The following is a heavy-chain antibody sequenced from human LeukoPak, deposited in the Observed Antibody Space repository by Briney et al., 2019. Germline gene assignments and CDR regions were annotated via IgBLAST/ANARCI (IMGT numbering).Heavy chain of an antibody. J-gene: IGHJ4*01. V-gene: IGHV3-9*01. CDR3: VTSNWGSPFDY. CDR1: GFTFDDYA. CDR2: ITWDSGST. D-gene: IGHD7-27*01. Sequence: PGRSLRLSCAASGFTFDDYAMHWVRQAPGKGLEWVSGITWDSGSTDYADSVQGRFTISRDNAKNSLYVQMDSLRPEDTALYYCVTSNWGSPFDYWGHGTLVTVSS.